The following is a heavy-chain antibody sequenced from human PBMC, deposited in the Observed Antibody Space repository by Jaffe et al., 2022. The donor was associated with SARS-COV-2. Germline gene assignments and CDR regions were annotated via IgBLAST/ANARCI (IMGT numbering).Heavy chain of an antibody. J-gene: IGHJ4*02. Sequence: QLQLQESGPGLVKPSETLSLTCTVSGGSISSSSYYWGWIRQPPGKGLEWIGSIYYSGSTYYNPSLKSRVTISVDTSKNQFSLKLSSVTAADTAVYYCARREGGGYSFHFDYWGQGTLVTVSS. CDR1: GGSISSSSYY. V-gene: IGHV4-39*01. CDR2: IYYSGST. D-gene: IGHD5-18*01. CDR3: ARREGGGYSFHFDY.